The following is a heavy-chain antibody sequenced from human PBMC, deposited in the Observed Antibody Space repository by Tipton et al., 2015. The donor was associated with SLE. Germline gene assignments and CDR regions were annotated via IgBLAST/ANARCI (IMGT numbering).Heavy chain of an antibody. CDR1: GYSITSGYY. V-gene: IGHV3-73*01. J-gene: IGHJ6*02. Sequence: LSLTCAVSGYSITSGYYWAWIRQPPGKGLEWVGRIRSKANSYATAYAASVKGRFTISRDDSKNTAYLQMNSLKTEDTAVYYCTRRDSSSGPYYYYGMDVWGQGTTVTVSS. D-gene: IGHD6-6*01. CDR2: IRSKANSYAT. CDR3: TRRDSSSGPYYYYGMDV.